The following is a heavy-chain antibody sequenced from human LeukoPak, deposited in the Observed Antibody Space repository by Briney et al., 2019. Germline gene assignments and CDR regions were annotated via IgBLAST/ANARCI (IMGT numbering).Heavy chain of an antibody. CDR3: AIGWWLPNWFDP. Sequence: SGGSLRLSCAASGFTFISYGMHWVRQAPGKGLEWVAFIRYDGSNKYYADSVKGRFTISRDNSKNTLYLQMNSLRAEDTAVYYCAIGWWLPNWFDPWGQGTLVTVSS. V-gene: IGHV3-30*02. D-gene: IGHD5-12*01. CDR1: GFTFISYG. J-gene: IGHJ5*02. CDR2: IRYDGSNK.